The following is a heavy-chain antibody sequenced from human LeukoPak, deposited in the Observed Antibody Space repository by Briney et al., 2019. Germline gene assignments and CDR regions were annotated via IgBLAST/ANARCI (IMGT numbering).Heavy chain of an antibody. Sequence: SETLSLTCAVYGGSFSGYYWSWIRQPPGKGLEWIGEINHSGSTNYNPSLKSRVTISVDTSKNQFSLKLSSVTAADTAVYYCARTDFWGGNDAFDIWGQGTMVTVSS. J-gene: IGHJ3*02. V-gene: IGHV4-34*01. CDR1: GGSFSGYY. CDR3: ARTDFWGGNDAFDI. CDR2: INHSGST. D-gene: IGHD3-3*01.